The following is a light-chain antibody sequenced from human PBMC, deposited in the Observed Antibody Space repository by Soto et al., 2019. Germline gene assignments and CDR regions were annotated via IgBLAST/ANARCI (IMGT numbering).Light chain of an antibody. CDR1: QGISTY. V-gene: IGKV1-39*01. CDR3: RQHHCTSTLT. Sequence: DIKLTQSPSFLSASVGDRVTITCRASQGISTYLNWYQQKPGKAPELLIYAACTLQSGVPSRFSGSGSGTDLSITISTIQPEEFVTYYYRQHHCTSTLTFGQGTRLDIK. J-gene: IGKJ5*01. CDR2: AAC.